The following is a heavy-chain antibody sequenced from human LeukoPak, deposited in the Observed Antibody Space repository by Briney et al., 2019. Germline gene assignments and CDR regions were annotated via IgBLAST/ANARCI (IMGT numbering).Heavy chain of an antibody. CDR1: GGSISSYY. Sequence: SETLSLTCTVSGGSISSYYWSWIRQPAGKGLEWIGRIYTSGSTNYNPSLKSRVTMSVDTSKNQFSLKLSSVTAADTAVYYCARDHCTNGVCVWFDPWGQGTLVTASS. J-gene: IGHJ5*02. V-gene: IGHV4-4*07. CDR2: IYTSGST. CDR3: ARDHCTNGVCVWFDP. D-gene: IGHD2-8*01.